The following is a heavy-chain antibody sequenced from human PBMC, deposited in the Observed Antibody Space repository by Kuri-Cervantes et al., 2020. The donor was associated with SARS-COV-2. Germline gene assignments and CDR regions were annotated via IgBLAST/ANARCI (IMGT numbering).Heavy chain of an antibody. V-gene: IGHV4-39*01. D-gene: IGHD6-19*01. CDR1: GGSISSSSYY. CDR2: IYYSGST. Sequence: SETLSLTCTVSGGSISSSSYYWGWIRQPPGKGLEWIGSIYYSGSTYYNPSLKSRVTISVDTPKNQFSLKLSSVTAADTAVYYCARLTGYSSGWYWASWWFDPWGQGTLVTVSS. J-gene: IGHJ5*02. CDR3: ARLTGYSSGWYWASWWFDP.